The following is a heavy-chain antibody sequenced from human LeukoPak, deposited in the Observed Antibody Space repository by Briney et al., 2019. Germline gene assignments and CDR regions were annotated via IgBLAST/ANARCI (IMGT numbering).Heavy chain of an antibody. CDR2: IYYSGST. Sequence: SETLSLTCTVSGGSISSGGYYWSWIRQHPGKGLEWIGYIYYSGSTYYNPSLKSRVTISVDTSKNQFSLKLSSVTAADTAVYYCARRYCSGGSCYSGPWFDPWGQGTLVTVSS. CDR3: ARRYCSGGSCYSGPWFDP. J-gene: IGHJ5*02. CDR1: GGSISSGGYY. D-gene: IGHD2-15*01. V-gene: IGHV4-31*03.